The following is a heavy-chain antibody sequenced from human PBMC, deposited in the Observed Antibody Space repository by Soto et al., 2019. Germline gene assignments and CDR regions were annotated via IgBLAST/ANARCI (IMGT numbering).Heavy chain of an antibody. CDR3: AKAGPYSSGWFFDY. CDR2: ISGSGGST. D-gene: IGHD6-19*01. CDR1: GFTFSSYS. Sequence: XGSLRLTCAASGFTFSSYSMSWVRQAPGKGLEWVSAISGSGGSTYYADPVKGRFTISRDNSKNTLYLQMKSLRAEDTAVYYCAKAGPYSSGWFFDYWGPGTLVTVSS. J-gene: IGHJ4*02. V-gene: IGHV3-23*01.